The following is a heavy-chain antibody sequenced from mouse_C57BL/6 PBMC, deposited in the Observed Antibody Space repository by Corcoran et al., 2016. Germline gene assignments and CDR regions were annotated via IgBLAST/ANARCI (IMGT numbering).Heavy chain of an antibody. J-gene: IGHJ2*01. V-gene: IGHV1-76*01. CDR2: IYPGRGNT. CDR3: ARRVY. Sequence: QVQLKQSGAELVRPGASVKLSCKTSGYTFTDYYINWVKQRPGQGLEWIARIYPGRGNTYYNEKFKGKATLTAEKSSSTAYMQLSSLTSEDSAGYFCARRVYGCQGTTLTFSS. CDR1: GYTFTDYY.